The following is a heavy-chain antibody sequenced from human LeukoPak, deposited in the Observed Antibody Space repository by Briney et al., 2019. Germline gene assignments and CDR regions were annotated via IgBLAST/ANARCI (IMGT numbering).Heavy chain of an antibody. D-gene: IGHD2-15*01. CDR3: TRVHGGYPFDY. J-gene: IGHJ4*02. CDR1: GFTFSSFS. Sequence: GSLRLSCAASGFTFSSFSMNWVRQAPGKGLEWVSYISISSSTISYADSVKGRFTISRDNAKNSLYLQMNSLRAEDTAVYYCTRVHGGYPFDYWGQGTLVTVSS. CDR2: ISISSSTI. V-gene: IGHV3-48*01.